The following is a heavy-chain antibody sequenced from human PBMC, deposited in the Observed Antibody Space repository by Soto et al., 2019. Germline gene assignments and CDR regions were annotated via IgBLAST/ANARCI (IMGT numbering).Heavy chain of an antibody. V-gene: IGHV2-5*02. Sequence: SGPTLVNPTQTLTLTCTFSGFSLSTSGVGVGWIRQPPGKALEWVALIYWDDDKRYSPSLKSRLTITKDTSKNQVVLRMTNMDPVDTATYWCARRPSGGRVRAFDIWGQGTMVTVSS. CDR2: IYWDDDK. D-gene: IGHD3-10*01. CDR3: ARRPSGGRVRAFDI. CDR1: GFSLSTSGVG. J-gene: IGHJ3*02.